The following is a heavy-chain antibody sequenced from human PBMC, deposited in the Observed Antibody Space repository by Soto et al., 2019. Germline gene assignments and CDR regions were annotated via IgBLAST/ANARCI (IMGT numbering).Heavy chain of an antibody. CDR2: IYPGDSET. CDR1: GYSFPSFW. D-gene: IGHD6-19*01. CDR3: VKQNPLDSRASHN. J-gene: IGHJ1*01. Sequence: GESLKISCKVSGYSFPSFWIAWVRQMPGKGLEWLGSIYPGDSETRYSPSFQGEVTISADKSITTAYLHWSSLRASDTATYYCVKQNPLDSRASHNWGQGTPVPVYS. V-gene: IGHV5-51*01.